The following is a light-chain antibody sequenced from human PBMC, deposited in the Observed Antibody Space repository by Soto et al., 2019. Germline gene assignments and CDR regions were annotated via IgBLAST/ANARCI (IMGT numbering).Light chain of an antibody. J-gene: IGLJ1*01. CDR1: NRDVGGYNY. CDR2: DVS. CDR3: CSYAGSYTFSV. V-gene: IGLV2-11*01. Sequence: SVLTQPPSVSRGPGQSVTLSCPGNNRDVGGYNYVSWYQQHPGKAPKLMIYDVSKRPSGVPDRFSGSKSGNTASLTISGLQAEDEADYYCCSYAGSYTFSVFGTGTKVTVL.